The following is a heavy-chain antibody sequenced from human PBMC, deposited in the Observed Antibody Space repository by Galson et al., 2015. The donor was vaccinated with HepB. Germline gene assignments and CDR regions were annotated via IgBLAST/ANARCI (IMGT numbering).Heavy chain of an antibody. CDR3: ARVVTTSSVDYYGMDV. D-gene: IGHD4-11*01. Sequence: SVKVSCKASGYTFTSYGISWVRQAPGQGLEWMGWIKPHSGAISYAQKFQGRVTMTGDTSISTAYMELSRLISDDTAVYYCARVVTTSSVDYYGMDVWGQGTTVTVSS. J-gene: IGHJ6*02. CDR2: IKPHSGAI. V-gene: IGHV1-2*02. CDR1: GYTFTSYG.